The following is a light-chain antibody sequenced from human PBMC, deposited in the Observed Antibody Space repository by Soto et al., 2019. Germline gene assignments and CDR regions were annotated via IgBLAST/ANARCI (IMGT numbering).Light chain of an antibody. CDR2: AAS. J-gene: IGKJ5*01. CDR3: QQSYSMPIT. CDR1: QSISFY. V-gene: IGKV1-39*01. Sequence: DIQMTQSPSSLSASVGYRVSITFRASQSISFYLSWYQQKPGKAHKVLIYAASNLQSGVPSRFSGSGSGTDFTLTISSLQPEDFATYYCQQSYSMPITFGQGTRLEIK.